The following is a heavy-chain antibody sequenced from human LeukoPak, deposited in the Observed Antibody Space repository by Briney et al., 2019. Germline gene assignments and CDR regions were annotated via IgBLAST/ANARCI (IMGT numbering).Heavy chain of an antibody. V-gene: IGHV3-23*01. D-gene: IGHD2-15*01. CDR3: AKDADIVVVVAATNWFDP. J-gene: IGHJ5*02. Sequence: PGGSLRLSCAASGFTFSSYAMSWVRQTPVKGLEWVSAISGSGGSTYYADSVKGRLTISRDNSKNTLYLQMNSLRAEDTAVYYCAKDADIVVVVAATNWFDPWGQGTLVTVSS. CDR2: ISGSGGST. CDR1: GFTFSSYA.